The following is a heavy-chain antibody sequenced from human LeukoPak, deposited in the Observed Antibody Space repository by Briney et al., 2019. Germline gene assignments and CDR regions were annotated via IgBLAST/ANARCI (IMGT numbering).Heavy chain of an antibody. J-gene: IGHJ4*02. CDR3: AKASREGFDY. Sequence: GRSLRLSCAASGFTFSSYGMHWVRQAPGKGLEWVAAIWYDGSNKYYADSVKGRFTISRDNSKNTLYLQMNSLRAEDTAVYYCAKASREGFDYWGQGTLVTVSS. CDR1: GFTFSSYG. CDR2: IWYDGSNK. V-gene: IGHV3-33*06.